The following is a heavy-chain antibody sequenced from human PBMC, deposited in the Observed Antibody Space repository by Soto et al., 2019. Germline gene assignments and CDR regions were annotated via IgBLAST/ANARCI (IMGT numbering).Heavy chain of an antibody. CDR2: ISPYDGNT. J-gene: IGHJ4*02. V-gene: IGHV1-18*01. Sequence: QVQLVQSEAEVKKPGASVKVSCKASGYIFTNYGLSWVRQAPVQGLEWMAWISPYDGNTHYAQNLQGRVTVTTDTSTSTAYMELRSLRSDDTAVYFCARDDRAAAAGTTYYFDYWGQGTLVTVSS. CDR3: ARDDRAAAAGTTYYFDY. D-gene: IGHD6-13*01. CDR1: GYIFTNYG.